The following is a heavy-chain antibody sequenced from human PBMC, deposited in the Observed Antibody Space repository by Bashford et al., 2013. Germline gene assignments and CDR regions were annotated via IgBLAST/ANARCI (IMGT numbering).Heavy chain of an antibody. Sequence: VRQAPGKGLEWVAVISGDGIKEQYSDSVKGRFTISRDNSKNTLYLQMNSLRGEDTAVYYCTREYDTGSYHFDYWGQGSLVTVSS. V-gene: IGHV3-30*03. CDR3: TREYDTGSYHFDY. CDR2: ISGDGIKE. J-gene: IGHJ4*02. D-gene: IGHD1-26*01.